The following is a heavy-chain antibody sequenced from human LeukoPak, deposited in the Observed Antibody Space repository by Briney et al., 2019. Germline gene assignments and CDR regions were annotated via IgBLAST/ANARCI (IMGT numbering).Heavy chain of an antibody. CDR1: GFTSDDYT. CDR3: AKTLWKSYYYYGMDV. CDR2: ISRDSGRI. D-gene: IGHD2-21*01. J-gene: IGHJ6*02. V-gene: IGHV3-9*02. Sequence: GGSLRLSCAASGFTSDDYTMHWVRQAPRKGLEWVSGISRDSGRIGYADSVEGRFTISRDNAESSLHLQMNSLRPEDTALYYCAKTLWKSYYYYGMDVWGQGTTVTVSS.